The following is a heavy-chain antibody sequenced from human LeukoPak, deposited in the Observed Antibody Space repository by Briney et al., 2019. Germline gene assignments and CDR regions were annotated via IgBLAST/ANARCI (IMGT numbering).Heavy chain of an antibody. CDR1: GGSISSSSYY. CDR2: IYYSGST. D-gene: IGHD6-19*01. CDR3: ARGSIAVAYREPFDY. Sequence: PSETLSLTCTVSGGSISSSSYYWGWIRQPPGKGLEWIGSIYYSGSTYYNPSLKSRVTISVDTSKNQFSLKLSSVTAADTAVYYCARGSIAVAYREPFDYWGQGTLVTVSS. J-gene: IGHJ4*02. V-gene: IGHV4-39*07.